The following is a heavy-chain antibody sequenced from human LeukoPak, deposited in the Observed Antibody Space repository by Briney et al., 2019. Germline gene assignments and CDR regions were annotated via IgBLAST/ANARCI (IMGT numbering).Heavy chain of an antibody. D-gene: IGHD6-19*01. V-gene: IGHV1-18*04. CDR1: GYTFLDYG. Sequence: ASVKVPCKASGYTFLDYGSSWVRQAPGQGLEWMGWISGYNGNTKYAQKFQGRVTMTTDTPTSTAYLELRSLRSDDTAVYYCARDTSIAVAAAQHWGQGTLVTVSS. J-gene: IGHJ1*01. CDR3: ARDTSIAVAAAQH. CDR2: ISGYNGNT.